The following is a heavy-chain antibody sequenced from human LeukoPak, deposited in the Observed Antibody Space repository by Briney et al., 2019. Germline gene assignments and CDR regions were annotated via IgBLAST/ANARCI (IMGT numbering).Heavy chain of an antibody. CDR3: TRYNNDHFDY. CDR1: GFTFGGYG. Sequence: GGSLRLSCAGSGFTFGGYGMYWFRQTPGKGLEWVAVIAYDGSRAFYADSVKGRFTISRDNSKNTMSVQMDDLRAEDTAVYYCTRYNNDHFDYWGQGTLVTASS. J-gene: IGHJ4*02. CDR2: IAYDGSRA. V-gene: IGHV3-33*01. D-gene: IGHD1-14*01.